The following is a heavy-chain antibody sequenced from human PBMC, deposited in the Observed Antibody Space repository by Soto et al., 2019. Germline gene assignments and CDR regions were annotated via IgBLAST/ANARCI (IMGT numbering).Heavy chain of an antibody. V-gene: IGHV3-15*01. J-gene: IGHJ6*02. Sequence: DVQLVESGGGLVNPGGSLRLSCITSGFTFSKAWMRWVRQAPGKGLEWVGRIRSNADGGTVEYAAPVKGRFIISRDDSTHTLSLQMNSLDTEHAGDSYCPAAGVRGVVMSGMDVWGQGTGVTVSS. CDR1: GFTFSKAW. D-gene: IGHD3-10*02. CDR2: IRSNADGGTV. CDR3: PAAGVRGVVMSGMDV.